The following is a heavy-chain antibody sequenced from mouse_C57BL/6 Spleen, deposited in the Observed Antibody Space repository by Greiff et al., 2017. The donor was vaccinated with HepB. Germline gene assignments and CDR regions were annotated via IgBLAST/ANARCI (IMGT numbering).Heavy chain of an antibody. V-gene: IGHV1-15*01. CDR3: TRYYDGLYYYAMDY. CDR2: IDPETGGT. D-gene: IGHD1-1*01. CDR1: GYTFTDYE. Sequence: VQLQQSGAELVRPGASVTLSCKASGYTFTDYEMHWVKQTPVHGLEWIGAIDPETGGTAYNQKFKGKAILTADKSSSTAYMELRSLTSEDSAVYYCTRYYDGLYYYAMDYWGQGTSVTVSS. J-gene: IGHJ4*01.